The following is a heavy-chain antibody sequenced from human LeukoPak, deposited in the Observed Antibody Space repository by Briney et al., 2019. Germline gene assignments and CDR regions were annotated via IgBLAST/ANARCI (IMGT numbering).Heavy chain of an antibody. V-gene: IGHV4-4*02. CDR3: ARDDFVDIAMVRLYH. J-gene: IGHJ5*02. CDR2: IYHSGST. D-gene: IGHD5-18*01. CDR1: GGSISSTNL. Sequence: SGTLSLTCAVSGGSISSTNLWNWVRPPPGKGLEGIGEIYHSGSTNYNPSLKSRVSISIDNSKNQFSLKLSSVTAADTAIYYCARDDFVDIAMVRLYHWGQGTLVTVSS.